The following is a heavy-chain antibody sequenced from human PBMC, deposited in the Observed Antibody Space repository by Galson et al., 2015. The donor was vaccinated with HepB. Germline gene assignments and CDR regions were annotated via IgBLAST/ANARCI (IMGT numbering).Heavy chain of an antibody. CDR1: GFIFSSYG. J-gene: IGHJ4*02. D-gene: IGHD3-3*01. CDR2: VSGSGGST. Sequence: SLRLSCAASGFIFSSYGMSWVRQAPGKGLEWVATVSGSGGSTYYADSVKGRFTISRDNSKNMLFLQMKSLRAEDTAVFYCAKEGFWDDFWSGPFPLDHWGQGTLVTVFS. V-gene: IGHV3-23*01. CDR3: AKEGFWDDFWSGPFPLDH.